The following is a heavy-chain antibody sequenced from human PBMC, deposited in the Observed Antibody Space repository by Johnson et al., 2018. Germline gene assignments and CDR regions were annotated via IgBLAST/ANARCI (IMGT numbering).Heavy chain of an antibody. CDR2: ISYDGSNK. CDR1: GFTFSTYA. J-gene: IGHJ4*02. V-gene: IGHV3-30-3*01. D-gene: IGHD3-16*01. Sequence: VQLVESGGGVVQPGRSLRLSCAASGFTFSTYAIHWVRQAPGKGLEWVAVISYDGSNKYYADSVKGRFTISRDNSKNTLYLQMNSLRAEDTAVYYCARDTTLYYYVWGSFDFWGQGTLVTVSS. CDR3: ARDTTLYYYVWGSFDF.